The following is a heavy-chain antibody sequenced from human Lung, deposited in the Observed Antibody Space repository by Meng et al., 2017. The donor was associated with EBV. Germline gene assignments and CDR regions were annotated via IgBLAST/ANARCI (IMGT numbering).Heavy chain of an antibody. CDR1: GGSFSGYY. Sequence: QVQLQQWGAGLLKPSETLSLTCAVYGGSFSGYYWSWIRQPPGKGLEWIGEINHSGSTNYNPSLKSRVTISVDTSKNQFSLKLSSVTAADTAVYYCARGGWSSSWGNWGQGTLVTVPS. J-gene: IGHJ4*02. V-gene: IGHV4-34*01. D-gene: IGHD6-13*01. CDR2: INHSGST. CDR3: ARGGWSSSWGN.